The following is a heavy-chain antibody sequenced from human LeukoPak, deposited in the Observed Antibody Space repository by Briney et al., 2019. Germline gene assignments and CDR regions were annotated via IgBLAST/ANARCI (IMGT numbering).Heavy chain of an antibody. D-gene: IGHD3-10*02. CDR2: ITTGSSYI. CDR3: AELGITMIGGV. Sequence: AGSLRLSCAASGFTFSSYGMSWVRQAPGKGLEWVTSITTGSSYIYYADSVKGRFTISRDNAKSSLYLQMNSLRAEDTAVYYCAELGITMIGGVWGKGTTVTISS. CDR1: GFTFSSYG. J-gene: IGHJ6*04. V-gene: IGHV3-21*01.